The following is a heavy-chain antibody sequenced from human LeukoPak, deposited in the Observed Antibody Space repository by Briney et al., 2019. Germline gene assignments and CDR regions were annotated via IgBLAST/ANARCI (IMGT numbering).Heavy chain of an antibody. J-gene: IGHJ5*02. Sequence: SVKVSCKASGGTFSSYAISWVRQAPGQGLEWMGGIIPIFGTANYAQKFQGRVTITADESTSTGYMELSSLRSEDTAVYYCARGGADLHGDNWFDPWGQGTLVTVSS. CDR2: IIPIFGTA. D-gene: IGHD3-16*01. CDR1: GGTFSSYA. V-gene: IGHV1-69*13. CDR3: ARGGADLHGDNWFDP.